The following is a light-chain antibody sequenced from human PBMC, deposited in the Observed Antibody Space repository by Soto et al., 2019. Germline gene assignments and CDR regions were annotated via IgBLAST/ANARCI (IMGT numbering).Light chain of an antibody. CDR1: ISDVGGYNY. V-gene: IGLV2-14*03. J-gene: IGLJ1*01. CDR3: SSYSTTSTLV. CDR2: DVS. Sequence: QSVLTQPASVSGSPGQSITISCTGAISDVGGYNYVSWYQHHPGKSPQLMIYDVSNRPSGVPNRFSGSKSGNTASLTISGLQAEDEADYYCSSYSTTSTLVFGTGTRSPS.